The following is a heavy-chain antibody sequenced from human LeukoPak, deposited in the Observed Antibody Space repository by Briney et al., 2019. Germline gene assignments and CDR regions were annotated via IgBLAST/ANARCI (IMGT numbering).Heavy chain of an antibody. CDR3: ARQVVGGSGLDYFDY. Sequence: PSETLSLTCSISGDSINSRNYYWGWIRQPPGRGLEWNGSIYYSGTTYPNPPLKSRVTISVDTSKKEFSLKLRSVTAADTAVYYCARQVVGGSGLDYFDYWGQGTLVTVSS. CDR1: GDSINSRNYY. J-gene: IGHJ4*02. V-gene: IGHV4-39*01. CDR2: IYYSGTT. D-gene: IGHD1-26*01.